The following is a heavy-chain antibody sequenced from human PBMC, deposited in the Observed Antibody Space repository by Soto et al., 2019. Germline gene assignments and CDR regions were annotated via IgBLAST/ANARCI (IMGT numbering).Heavy chain of an antibody. CDR2: IWYDGSNK. CDR3: ARDRERGYSYACLDY. Sequence: QVQLVESGGGVVQPGRSLRLSCAASGFTFSSYGMHWVRQAPGKGLEWVAVIWYDGSNKYYADSVKGRFTISRDNSKNTLYLQMNSLSAEDTAVYYCARDRERGYSYACLDYWGQGTLVTVSS. D-gene: IGHD5-18*01. V-gene: IGHV3-33*01. J-gene: IGHJ4*02. CDR1: GFTFSSYG.